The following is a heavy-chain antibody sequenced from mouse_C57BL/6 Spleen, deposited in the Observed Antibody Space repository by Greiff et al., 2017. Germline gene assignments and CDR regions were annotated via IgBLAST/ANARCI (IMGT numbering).Heavy chain of an antibody. V-gene: IGHV1-80*01. D-gene: IGHD2-2*01. CDR3: ARCGYYYAMDY. Sequence: QVQLQQSGAELVKPGASVKISCKASGYAFSSYWMNWVKQRPGKGLERIGQIYPGDGDTNYNGKFKGKATLTADKSSSTAYMQLSSLTSEDSAVYFCARCGYYYAMDYWGQGTSVTVSS. CDR2: IYPGDGDT. J-gene: IGHJ4*01. CDR1: GYAFSSYW.